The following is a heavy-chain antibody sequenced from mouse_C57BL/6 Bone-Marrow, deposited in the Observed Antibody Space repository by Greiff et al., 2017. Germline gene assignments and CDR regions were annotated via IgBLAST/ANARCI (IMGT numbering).Heavy chain of an antibody. J-gene: IGHJ1*03. V-gene: IGHV1-18*01. Sequence: VHVKQSGPELVKPGASVKIPCKASGYTFTDYNMDWVKQSHGKSLEWIGDINPNNGGTIYNQKFKGKATLTVDKSSSTAYMELRSLTSEDTAVYYCARDSYGSSWYFDVWGTGTTVTVSS. CDR2: INPNNGGT. D-gene: IGHD1-1*01. CDR1: GYTFTDYN. CDR3: ARDSYGSSWYFDV.